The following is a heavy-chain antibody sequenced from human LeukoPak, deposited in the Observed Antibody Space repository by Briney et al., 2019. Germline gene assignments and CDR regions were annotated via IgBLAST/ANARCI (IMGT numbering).Heavy chain of an antibody. V-gene: IGHV4-59*01. D-gene: IGHD3-10*02. Sequence: PSETLSLTCTVSGGSISNYYWNWIRQPPGKGLEWIGYIYYSGTTNYNPSLKSRVSMSVDTSKNQFSLKLSSVTAADTAVYYCAELGITMIGGVWGKGTTATISS. J-gene: IGHJ6*04. CDR2: IYYSGTT. CDR1: GGSISNYY. CDR3: AELGITMIGGV.